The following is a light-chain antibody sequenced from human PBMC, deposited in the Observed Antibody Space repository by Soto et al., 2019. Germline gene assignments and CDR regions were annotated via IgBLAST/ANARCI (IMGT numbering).Light chain of an antibody. V-gene: IGKV3-11*01. Sequence: ELVLTQSPATLSLSPGGRATLSCRASQSVSSYLAWYQQKPGQAPRLLIYDASNSATGIPARFSGSGSGTDFTLTISSLEPEDFAVYYCQQRSNWPLTFGGGTKVEIK. CDR1: QSVSSY. CDR2: DAS. CDR3: QQRSNWPLT. J-gene: IGKJ4*01.